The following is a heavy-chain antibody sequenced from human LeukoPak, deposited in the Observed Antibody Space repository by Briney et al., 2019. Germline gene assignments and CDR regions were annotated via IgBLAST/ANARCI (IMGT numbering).Heavy chain of an antibody. J-gene: IGHJ5*02. CDR2: INHSGST. CDR3: ARGRIVATILIQKWFDP. V-gene: IGHV4-34*01. Sequence: SETLSLTCAVYGGSFSGYYWSWIRQPPGKGLEWIGEINHSGSTNYNPSLKSRVTISVDTSKNQFSLKLSSVTAADTAVYYCARGRIVATILIQKWFDPWGQGTLVTVSS. D-gene: IGHD5-12*01. CDR1: GGSFSGYY.